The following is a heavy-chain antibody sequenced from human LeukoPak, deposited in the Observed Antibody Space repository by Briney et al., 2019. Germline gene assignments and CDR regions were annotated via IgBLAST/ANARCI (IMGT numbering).Heavy chain of an antibody. J-gene: IGHJ6*03. D-gene: IGHD3-10*01. CDR1: GYSITSGYY. Sequence: SETLSLTCAVSGYSITSGYYWGWIRQSPGNGLEWIGSISRSGSTYYNPSLKSRLTILVDTSKNQFSLKLSPVTAADTAVYYCARVDNYYAWGSYQDSSHSSYYIDAWGKGTTVTVSS. CDR2: ISRSGST. CDR3: ARVDNYYAWGSYQDSSHSSYYIDA. V-gene: IGHV4-38-2*01.